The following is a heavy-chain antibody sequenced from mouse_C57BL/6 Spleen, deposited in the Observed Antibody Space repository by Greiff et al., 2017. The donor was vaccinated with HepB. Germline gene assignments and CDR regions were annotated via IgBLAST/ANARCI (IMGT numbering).Heavy chain of an antibody. CDR1: GYSFTGYY. CDR3: AKFYYDYGLDY. Sequence: VQLKQSGPELVKPGASVKISCKASGYSFTGYYMNWVKQSPEKSLEWIGEINPSTGGTTYNQKFKAKATLTVDKSSSTAYMQLKSLTSEDSAVYYCAKFYYDYGLDYWGQGTTLTVSS. CDR2: INPSTGGT. J-gene: IGHJ2*01. V-gene: IGHV1-42*01. D-gene: IGHD2-4*01.